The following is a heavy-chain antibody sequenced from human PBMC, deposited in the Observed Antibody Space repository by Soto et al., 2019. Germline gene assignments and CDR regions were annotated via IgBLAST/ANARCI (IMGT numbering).Heavy chain of an antibody. CDR3: SKDRRGGRAVLDS. CDR2: ISYDGSSK. D-gene: IGHD2-8*01. CDR1: GFSFSNYG. J-gene: IGHJ4*02. V-gene: IGHV3-30*18. Sequence: GGSLRVSCAASGFSFSNYGMHWVRQAPGKGLEWVAVISYDGSSKYHADSVKGRFTISRDNSKNILHLQMNSLRAEDTAVYYCSKDRRGGRAVLDSWGQGTPVTVSS.